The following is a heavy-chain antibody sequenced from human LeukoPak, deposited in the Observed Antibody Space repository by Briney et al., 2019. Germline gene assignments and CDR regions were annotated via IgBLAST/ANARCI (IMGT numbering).Heavy chain of an antibody. V-gene: IGHV4-4*07. CDR1: GVSISSYY. D-gene: IGHD6-19*01. CDR2: IYTTGTT. Sequence: SETLSLTCTVSGVSISSYYWTWVRQPAGKGLEWIGRIYTTGTTNYNPSLKSRVTMSLDTSENQFSLKVSSVTAADTAVYYCARGPGGVAGRVYYYYMDVWGKGTTVTVSS. J-gene: IGHJ6*03. CDR3: ARGPGGVAGRVYYYYMDV.